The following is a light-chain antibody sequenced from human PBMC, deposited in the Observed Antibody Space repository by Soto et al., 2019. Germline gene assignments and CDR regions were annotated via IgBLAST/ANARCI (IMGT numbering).Light chain of an antibody. CDR2: EVS. J-gene: IGLJ3*02. V-gene: IGLV2-8*01. CDR3: AAWDYNLNGWA. CDR1: SSDVGGYNY. Sequence: QSALTQPPSASGSPGQSVTISCTGTSSDVGGYNYVSWYQQHPGKAPKLMIYEVSKRPSGVPDRFSGSKSGTSASLAISGLQSEDEAEYFCAAWDYNLNGWAFGGGTKVTVL.